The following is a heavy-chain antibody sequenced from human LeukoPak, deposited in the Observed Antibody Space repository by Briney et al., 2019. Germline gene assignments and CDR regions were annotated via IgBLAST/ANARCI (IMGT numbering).Heavy chain of an antibody. V-gene: IGHV4-61*02. D-gene: IGHD6-19*01. CDR1: GGSISSGSYY. CDR2: IYTSGST. Sequence: SETLSLTCTVSGGSISSGSYYWSWIRQPAGKGLEWIGRIYTSGSTNYNPSLKSRVTISVDTSKNQFSLKLSSVTAADAAVYYCARRQPGNNSGWFATWGQGTLVTVSS. J-gene: IGHJ5*02. CDR3: ARRQPGNNSGWFAT.